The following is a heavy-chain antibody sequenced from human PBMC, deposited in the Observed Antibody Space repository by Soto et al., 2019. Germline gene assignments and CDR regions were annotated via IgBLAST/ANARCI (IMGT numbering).Heavy chain of an antibody. J-gene: IGHJ1*01. D-gene: IGHD2-15*01. CDR1: AYTFSRYW. V-gene: IGHV3-74*01. CDR2: INSDESST. Sequence: PGGSLRLSCVVSAYTFSRYWMHWVRQAPGKGLVWVSRINSDESSTSYADSVKGRFTISRDNAKNTLYLQMTSLRAEDTAVYYCAMDIVVVVAASPQHWGQGTLVTVSS. CDR3: AMDIVVVVAASPQH.